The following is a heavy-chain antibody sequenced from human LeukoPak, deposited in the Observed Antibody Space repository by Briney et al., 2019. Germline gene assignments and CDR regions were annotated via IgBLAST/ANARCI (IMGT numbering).Heavy chain of an antibody. J-gene: IGHJ3*02. Sequence: SGPTLVKPTQTLTLTCTFSGFSLSTSGVGVGWIRQPPGKALEWLALIYWNDDKRYGPSLKSRLTITKDTSKNQVVLTMTNMDPVDTATYYCAHAVTLYGDYDAFDIWGQGTMVTVSS. CDR2: IYWNDDK. CDR3: AHAVTLYGDYDAFDI. V-gene: IGHV2-5*01. CDR1: GFSLSTSGVG. D-gene: IGHD4-17*01.